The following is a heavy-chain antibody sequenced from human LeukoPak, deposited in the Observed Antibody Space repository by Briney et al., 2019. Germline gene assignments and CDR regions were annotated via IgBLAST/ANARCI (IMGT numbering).Heavy chain of an antibody. D-gene: IGHD2/OR15-2a*01. V-gene: IGHV3-30*03. Sequence: GRSLRLSCAASGFTFSSYGMHWVRQAPGKGLEWVAVISYDGSNKYYADSVKGRFTISRDNSKNTLYLQMNSLRAEDTAVYYCATDRISAFDIWGQGTMVTVSS. CDR1: GFTFSSYG. CDR3: ATDRISAFDI. CDR2: ISYDGSNK. J-gene: IGHJ3*02.